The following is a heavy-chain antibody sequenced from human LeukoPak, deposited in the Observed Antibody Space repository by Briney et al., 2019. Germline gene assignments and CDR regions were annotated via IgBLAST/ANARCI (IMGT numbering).Heavy chain of an antibody. J-gene: IGHJ4*02. D-gene: IGHD4-11*01. CDR3: AREYRRASNYEPNDY. Sequence: ASVKVSCKASGYTFTSYYMHWVRQAPGQGLEWMGIINPSGGSTSYAQKFQGRVTMTRDTSTSTVYVELSSLRSEDTAVYYCAREYRRASNYEPNDYWGQGTLVTVSS. CDR2: INPSGGST. CDR1: GYTFTSYY. V-gene: IGHV1-46*01.